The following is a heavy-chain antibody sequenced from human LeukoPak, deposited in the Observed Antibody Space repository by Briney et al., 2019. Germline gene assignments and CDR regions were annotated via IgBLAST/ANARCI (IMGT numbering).Heavy chain of an antibody. CDR1: GFTFDDYG. CDR2: ISSNGGST. J-gene: IGHJ4*02. Sequence: GGSLRLSCAASGFTFDDYGMSWVRQAPGKGLEYVSAISSNGGSTYYANSVKGRFTISRDNSKNTLYLQMGSLRAEDMAVYYCAREGLVRAFDYWGQGTLVTVSS. D-gene: IGHD6-19*01. V-gene: IGHV3-64*01. CDR3: AREGLVRAFDY.